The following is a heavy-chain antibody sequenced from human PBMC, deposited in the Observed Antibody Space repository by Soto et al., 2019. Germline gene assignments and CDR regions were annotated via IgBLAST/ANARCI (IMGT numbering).Heavy chain of an antibody. D-gene: IGHD1-26*01. V-gene: IGHV3-64*01. CDR1: GFTFSSYA. J-gene: IGHJ3*02. Sequence: EVQLVESGGGLVQPGGSLRLSCAASGFTFSSYAMHWVRQAPGKGLEYVSAISSNVGSTYYANSVKGRFTISRDNSKNTLYLQMGSLRAEDMAVYYCARDGGSYYENAFYIWCQGTMVTVSS. CDR2: ISSNVGST. CDR3: ARDGGSYYENAFYI.